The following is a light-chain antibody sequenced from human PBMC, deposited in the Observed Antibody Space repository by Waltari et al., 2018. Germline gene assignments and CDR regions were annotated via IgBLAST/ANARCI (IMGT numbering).Light chain of an antibody. CDR3: QSYDSSLSGSDWV. J-gene: IGLJ3*02. CDR2: GNS. V-gene: IGLV1-40*01. Sequence: QSVLTQPPSVSGAPGQRVTISCTGSSSNIGAGYDVHWYQQLPGTAPKLLIYGNSNRPSGGPCRFSGSESGTSASLAITGLQAEDEADYYCQSYDSSLSGSDWVFGGGTKLTVL. CDR1: SSNIGAGYD.